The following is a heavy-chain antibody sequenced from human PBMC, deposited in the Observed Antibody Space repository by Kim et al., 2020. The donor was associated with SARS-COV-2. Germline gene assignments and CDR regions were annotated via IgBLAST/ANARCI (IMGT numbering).Heavy chain of an antibody. V-gene: IGHV1-18*01. CDR3: ARSEITIFGVVNYFDY. CDR1: GYTFTSYG. D-gene: IGHD3-3*01. CDR2: ISAYNGNT. Sequence: ASVKVSCKASGYTFTSYGIIWVRQAPGQGLEWMGWISAYNGNTNYAQKLQGRVTMTTDTSTSTAYMELRSLRSDDTAVYYCARSEITIFGVVNYFDYWGQGTLVTVSS. J-gene: IGHJ4*02.